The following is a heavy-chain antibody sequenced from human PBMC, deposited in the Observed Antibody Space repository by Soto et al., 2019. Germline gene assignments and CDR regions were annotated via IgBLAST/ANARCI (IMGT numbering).Heavy chain of an antibody. CDR2: IYYSGRT. D-gene: IGHD1-26*01. V-gene: IGHV4-61*01. CDR3: ARDKSGSQYTFDD. Sequence: QVQLQESGPGLVKPSETLSLTCTVSGGSVSSGSYYWSWIRQPPGKGLEWIGYIYYSGRTNYNPSLKSRVTISVDTSKNQFSLKLSSVTAADKAVYYCARDKSGSQYTFDDWGQGTLVTVSS. J-gene: IGHJ4*02. CDR1: GGSVSSGSYY.